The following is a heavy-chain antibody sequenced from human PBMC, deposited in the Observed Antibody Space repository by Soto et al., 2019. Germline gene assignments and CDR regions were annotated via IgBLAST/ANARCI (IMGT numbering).Heavy chain of an antibody. D-gene: IGHD6-19*01. CDR2: ISHDGSNA. CDR1: GFIFKSYG. CDR3: AKQGIEVAGTDYFDY. J-gene: IGHJ4*02. Sequence: QVQLVESGGGVVQPGKSLRLSCAATGFIFKSYGVHWVRQAPGKGLEWVAVISHDGSNAYYADAVNGRFTISRDNAKNTVYLQMNSLRAEDTAVYYCAKQGIEVAGTDYFDYWGQGALVTV. V-gene: IGHV3-30*18.